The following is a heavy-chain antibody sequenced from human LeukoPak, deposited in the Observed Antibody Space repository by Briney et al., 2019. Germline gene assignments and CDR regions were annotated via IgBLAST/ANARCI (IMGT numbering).Heavy chain of an antibody. J-gene: IGHJ4*02. CDR1: GYTFTSYG. V-gene: IGHV1-18*01. CDR3: ARDGYPWRYYDSSGYYHFDY. Sequence: GASVKVSCKASGYTFTSYGISWVRQAPGQGLEWMGWISAYNGNTNYAQKLQGRVTMTTDTSTSTAYMELRSLRSDDTAVYYCARDGYPWRYYDSSGYYHFDYWGQGTLVTVSS. D-gene: IGHD3-22*01. CDR2: ISAYNGNT.